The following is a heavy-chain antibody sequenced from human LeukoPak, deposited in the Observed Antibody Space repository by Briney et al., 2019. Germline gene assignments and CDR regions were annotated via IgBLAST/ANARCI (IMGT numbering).Heavy chain of an antibody. Sequence: GGSLRLSCVASGFTFSDYGMYWVRQAPGKGLEWVAFIRYDESHKYYGDPVKGRFTISRDNSKNTLYPQMNTLRTEDTAMYYCVKGKQDYTYYYYGMDVWGQGTTVTVSS. D-gene: IGHD3-16*01. J-gene: IGHJ6*02. CDR3: VKGKQDYTYYYYGMDV. CDR1: GFTFSDYG. CDR2: IRYDESHK. V-gene: IGHV3-30*02.